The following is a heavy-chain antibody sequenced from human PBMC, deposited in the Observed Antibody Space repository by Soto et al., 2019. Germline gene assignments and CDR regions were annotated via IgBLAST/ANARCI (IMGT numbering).Heavy chain of an antibody. CDR3: ATISAFGSGYYDAFDI. CDR1: GYTLTELS. J-gene: IGHJ3*02. Sequence: ASVKVSCKVSGYTLTELSMHWVRQAPGKGLEWMGGFDPEDGETIYAQKFQGRVTMTEDTSTDTAYMELSSLRSEDTAVYYCATISAFGSGYYDAFDIWGQGTMVTVSS. V-gene: IGHV1-24*01. CDR2: FDPEDGET. D-gene: IGHD3-3*01.